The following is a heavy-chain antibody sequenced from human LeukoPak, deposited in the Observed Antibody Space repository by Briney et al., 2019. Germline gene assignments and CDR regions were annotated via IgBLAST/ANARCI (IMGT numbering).Heavy chain of an antibody. D-gene: IGHD5-24*01. CDR3: GRTTGGGSADY. Sequence: SETLSLTCTVSGGSISGNYWSWIRQPPGKGLEWIAYIYYSGSGSTNYNPSLKSRVTMSVDTSNNQFSLRLSSVTAADTAVYYCGRTTGGGSADYWGQGSLVTVSS. J-gene: IGHJ4*02. CDR1: GGSISGNY. V-gene: IGHV4-59*01. CDR2: IYYSGSGST.